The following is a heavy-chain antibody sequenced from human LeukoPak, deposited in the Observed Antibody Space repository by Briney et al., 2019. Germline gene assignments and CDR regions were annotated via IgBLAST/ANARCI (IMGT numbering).Heavy chain of an antibody. J-gene: IGHJ4*02. V-gene: IGHV3-21*04. Sequence: GGSLRLSCAASGFTFSTYSMNWVRQAPGKGLEWVSSITSSNSYIHYADSVKGRFTISRDNAKNSLYLQMNSLRAEDTALYYCAKGGSYGDSYFDYWGQGTLVTVSS. D-gene: IGHD4-17*01. CDR1: GFTFSTYS. CDR3: AKGGSYGDSYFDY. CDR2: ITSSNSYI.